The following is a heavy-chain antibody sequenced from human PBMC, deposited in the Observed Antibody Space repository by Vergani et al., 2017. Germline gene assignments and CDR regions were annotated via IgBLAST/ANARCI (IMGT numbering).Heavy chain of an antibody. CDR1: GYTFTTYP. Sequence: QVQLVQSGSELKKPGASVKASCKTSGYTFTTYPINWVRQAPGQGPEWMGRINTDTGNPTYAQGFTGRFVFSLDTSVRTAYLQISSLKAEDTAVYYCASTRIVVVPHYYMDVWGKGTTVTVSS. V-gene: IGHV7-4-1*02. CDR3: ASTRIVVVPHYYMDV. J-gene: IGHJ6*03. CDR2: INTDTGNP. D-gene: IGHD2-2*01.